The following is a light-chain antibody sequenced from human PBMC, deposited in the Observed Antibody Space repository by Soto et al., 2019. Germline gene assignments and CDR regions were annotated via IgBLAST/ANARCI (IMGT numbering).Light chain of an antibody. V-gene: IGLV2-14*03. Sequence: QSALTQPASVSGSPGQSITVSCTGTSSDVGGYNYVSWYQQHPGKAPKLIIYDVSDRPSGVSNRFSGSKSGNTASLTISGLQAEDEADYYCSSYTSGSTSYVFGTGTKVTVL. CDR3: SSYTSGSTSYV. CDR1: SSDVGGYNY. J-gene: IGLJ1*01. CDR2: DVS.